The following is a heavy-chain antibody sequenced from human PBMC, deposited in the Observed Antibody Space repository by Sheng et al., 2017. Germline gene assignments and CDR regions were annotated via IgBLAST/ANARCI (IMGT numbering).Heavy chain of an antibody. Sequence: QVQLQESGPGLVKPSETLSLTCAVSGYSISSGYYWGWIRQPPGKGLEWIGSIYHSGSTYYNPSLKSRVTISVDTSKNQFSLKLSSVTAADTAVYYCASPAPTTTLTPGYYYGMDVWGQGTTVTVSS. CDR3: ASPAPTTTLTPGYYYGMDV. D-gene: IGHD4-4*01. CDR2: IYHSGST. J-gene: IGHJ6*02. V-gene: IGHV4-38-2*01. CDR1: GYSISSGYY.